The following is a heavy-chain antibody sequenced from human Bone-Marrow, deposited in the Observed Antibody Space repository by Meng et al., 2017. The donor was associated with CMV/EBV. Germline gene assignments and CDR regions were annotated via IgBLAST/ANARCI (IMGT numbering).Heavy chain of an antibody. CDR2: IYYSGST. J-gene: IGHJ5*02. D-gene: IGHD3-3*01. Sequence: GSLRLSCTVSGGSISSYYWSWIRQPPGKGLEWIGYIYYSGSTNYNPSLKSRVTISVDTSKSQFSLKLSSVTAADTAVYYCARATIYDVWSGYHRGNWFDPWGQGTLVTVAS. CDR1: GGSISSYY. V-gene: IGHV4-59*01. CDR3: ARATIYDVWSGYHRGNWFDP.